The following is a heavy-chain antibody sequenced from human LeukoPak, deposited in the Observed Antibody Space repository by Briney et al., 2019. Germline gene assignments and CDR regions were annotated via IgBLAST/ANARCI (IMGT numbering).Heavy chain of an antibody. D-gene: IGHD4-23*01. J-gene: IGHJ4*02. V-gene: IGHV3-48*01. CDR3: ARDPVASYYFDY. CDR2: ISSSSSTT. CDR1: GFTFSSYS. Sequence: GGSLRLSCAASGFTFSSYSMNWVRQAPGKGLEWVSYISSSSSTTYYADSVKGRFTISRDNAKNSLYLQMNSLRAEDTAVYYCARDPVASYYFDYWGQGTLVTVSS.